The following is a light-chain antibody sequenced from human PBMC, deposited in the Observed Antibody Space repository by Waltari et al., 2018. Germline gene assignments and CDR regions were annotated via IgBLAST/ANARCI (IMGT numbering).Light chain of an antibody. V-gene: IGLV2-23*02. CDR2: EVS. Sequence: QSALTQPASVSGSPGQSITIPCTGTSSDVGSYNLVSWYQQHPGKAPKLMIYEVSKRPSGVSNRFSGSKSGNTASLTISGLQAEDEADYYCCSYAGSSTLEVFGTGTKVTVL. CDR1: SSDVGSYNL. J-gene: IGLJ1*01. CDR3: CSYAGSSTLEV.